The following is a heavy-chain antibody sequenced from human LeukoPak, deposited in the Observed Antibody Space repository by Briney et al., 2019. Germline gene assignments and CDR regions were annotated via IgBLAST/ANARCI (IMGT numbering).Heavy chain of an antibody. J-gene: IGHJ4*02. Sequence: GGSLRLSCAASGFTFSSYSMNWVRQAPEKGLEWVSSISSSSSYIYYADSVKGRFTISRDNAKNSLYLQMNSLRAEDTAVYYCAREQQLVTPLDYWGQGTLVTVSS. V-gene: IGHV3-21*01. CDR1: GFTFSSYS. CDR3: AREQQLVTPLDY. CDR2: ISSSSSYI. D-gene: IGHD6-13*01.